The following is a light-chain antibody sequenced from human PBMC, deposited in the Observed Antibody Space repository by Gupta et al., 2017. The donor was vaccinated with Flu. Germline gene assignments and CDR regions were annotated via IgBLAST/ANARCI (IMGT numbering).Light chain of an antibody. J-gene: IGLJ1*01. V-gene: IGLV1-44*01. CDR2: TNN. Sequence: QSVLTQPPSASGTPGQRVTISCSGSSSNIGSNTVNWYQQLPGTAPKLLINTNNQRPSGVPDRYSASKSGSSASLAISGLQSEDEADYHCAAWDDGLNGFVFGTGTKVTVL. CDR3: AAWDDGLNGFV. CDR1: SSNIGSNT.